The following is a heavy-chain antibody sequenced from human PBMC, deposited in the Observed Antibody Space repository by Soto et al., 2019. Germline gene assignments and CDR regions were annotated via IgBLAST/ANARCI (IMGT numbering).Heavy chain of an antibody. CDR1: GYTFTSYD. Sequence: ASVKVSCKASGYTFTSYDIYWVRQATGQGLEWMGWMNPNTGNSGYAQKFQGRVTMTSDTSISTAHMELSSLGSEDTAVYYCARRAETNGWNGFGADKYYFDFWGQGTLVTVSS. J-gene: IGHJ4*02. V-gene: IGHV1-8*01. D-gene: IGHD1-1*01. CDR2: MNPNTGNS. CDR3: ARRAETNGWNGFGADKYYFDF.